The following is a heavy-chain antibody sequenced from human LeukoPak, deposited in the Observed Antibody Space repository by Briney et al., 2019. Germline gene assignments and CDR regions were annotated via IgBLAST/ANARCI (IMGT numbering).Heavy chain of an antibody. J-gene: IGHJ3*02. CDR1: GGSFSGYY. CDR2: INHSGST. V-gene: IGHV4-34*01. CDR3: ARHNYGDYRDAFDI. Sequence: PSETLSLTCAVYGGSFSGYYWSWIRQPPGKGLEWIGEINHSGSTNYNPSLKSRVTISVDTSKNQFSLKLSSVTAADTAVYYCARHNYGDYRDAFDIWGQGTMVTVSS. D-gene: IGHD4-17*01.